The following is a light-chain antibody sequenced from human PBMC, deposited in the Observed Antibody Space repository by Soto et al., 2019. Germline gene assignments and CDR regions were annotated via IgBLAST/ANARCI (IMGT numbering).Light chain of an antibody. CDR3: KSYAGSNTYV. V-gene: IGLV2-8*01. Sequence: QSVLTQPPSAAGSPGQSVTISCTGTKNDSGVYDFVSWYQHHPGKAPRLIIYEGVQRPSGVPDRFSGSKSGNTASLTVSGLQAADEADYFCKSYAGSNTYVFGSGTKVTVL. J-gene: IGLJ1*01. CDR2: EGV. CDR1: KNDSGVYDF.